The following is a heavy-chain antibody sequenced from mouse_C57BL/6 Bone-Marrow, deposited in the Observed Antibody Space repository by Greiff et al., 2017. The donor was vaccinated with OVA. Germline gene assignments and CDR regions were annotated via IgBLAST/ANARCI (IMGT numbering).Heavy chain of an antibody. CDR3: AIEAGGLAY. Sequence: QVQLMQSGAELMKPGASVKLSCTASGFTFTGYWIEWVTQRPGNGLEWIGEILPGSGSTNYKDNFKGKATFTPDTYSNTADMQLNSLTTEYSAVYYCAIEAGGLAYWGQGTLVTVSA. V-gene: IGHV1-9*01. CDR2: ILPGSGST. J-gene: IGHJ3*01. CDR1: GFTFTGYW.